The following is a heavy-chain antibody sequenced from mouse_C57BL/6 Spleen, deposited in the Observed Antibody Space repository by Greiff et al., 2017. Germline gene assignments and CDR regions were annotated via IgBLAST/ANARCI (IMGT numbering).Heavy chain of an antibody. V-gene: IGHV1-64*01. CDR2: IHPNSGST. CDR3: ASTYYYGSHWYFDV. Sequence: QVQLQQPGAELVKPGASVKLSCKASGYTFTSYWMHWVKQRPGQGLEWIGMIHPNSGSTNYNEKFKSKATLTVDKSSSTAYMQLSSLTSEDSAVYYCASTYYYGSHWYFDVWGTGTTVTVSS. D-gene: IGHD1-1*01. J-gene: IGHJ1*03. CDR1: GYTFTSYW.